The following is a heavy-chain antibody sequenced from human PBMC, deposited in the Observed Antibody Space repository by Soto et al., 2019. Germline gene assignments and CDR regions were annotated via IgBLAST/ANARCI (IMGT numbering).Heavy chain of an antibody. J-gene: IGHJ5*02. D-gene: IGHD2-2*01. CDR3: ARALPVAKGGFDP. V-gene: IGHV3-53*01. CDR1: GFTVSNTY. CDR2: IYTAGGT. Sequence: PXGSLRLSCSASGFTVSNTYMTWVRQPPGKGLECVSVIYTAGGTNYADSVKGRFIISRDNSKNTLYLQMNSLRAEDTAVYYCARALPVAKGGFDPWGQGTLVTVSS.